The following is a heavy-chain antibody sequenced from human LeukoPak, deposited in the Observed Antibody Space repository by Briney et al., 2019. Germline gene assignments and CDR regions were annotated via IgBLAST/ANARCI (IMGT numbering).Heavy chain of an antibody. V-gene: IGHV4-38-2*02. Sequence: PSETLSLTCNIPGYSISRGYYWGWIRQPPGKGLEWIGSVHHTGSTYYNPSLRSRVSISVDKSTNHISLEVTSVTAADTAVYYCARDWGFGDSEDWFDPWGQGTLVTVSA. CDR1: GYSISRGYY. D-gene: IGHD3-10*01. CDR2: VHHTGST. CDR3: ARDWGFGDSEDWFDP. J-gene: IGHJ5*02.